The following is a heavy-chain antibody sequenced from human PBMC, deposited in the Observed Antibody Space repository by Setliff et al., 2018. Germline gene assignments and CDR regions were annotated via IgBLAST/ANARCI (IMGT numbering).Heavy chain of an antibody. CDR2: ISDSGST. CDR1: GGSIGPHY. D-gene: IGHD6-13*01. Sequence: SETLSLTCTVSGGSIGPHYWSWIRQAPGKGLEWIGEISDSGSTNYNPSLKSPATISVDKSKNQFFLKLHSVTAADTAVYFCATGSSGDNNSWYPYFFDSWGRGILVTVSS. J-gene: IGHJ4*02. V-gene: IGHV4-59*11. CDR3: ATGSSGDNNSWYPYFFDS.